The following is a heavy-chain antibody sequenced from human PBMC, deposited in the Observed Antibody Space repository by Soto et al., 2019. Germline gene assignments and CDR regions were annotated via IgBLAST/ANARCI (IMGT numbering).Heavy chain of an antibody. J-gene: IGHJ6*02. CDR1: GFIFSSFW. CDR2: INGEGASL. CDR3: TREGALGLDV. Sequence: EVRLEESGGGFVQPGGSLRVSCSGSGFIFSSFWMHWVRQGPGKGLDWVSRINGEGASLAYADSVKGRFSISRDNVKNTLHLQMNSLGADDTAVYFCTREGALGLDVWGRGPTVTVSS. V-gene: IGHV3-74*03.